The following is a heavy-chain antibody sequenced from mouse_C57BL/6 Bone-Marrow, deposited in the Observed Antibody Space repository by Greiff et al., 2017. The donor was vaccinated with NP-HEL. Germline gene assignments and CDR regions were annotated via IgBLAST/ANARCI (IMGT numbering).Heavy chain of an antibody. D-gene: IGHD1-1*01. J-gene: IGHJ4*01. CDR1: GYTFTSYW. V-gene: IGHV1-69*01. CDR3: ARGMWPNYYGFYARDY. CDR2: IDPSDSYT. Sequence: QVQLQQPGAELVMPGASVKLSCKASGYTFTSYWMHWVKQRPGQGLEWIGEIDPSDSYTNYNQKFKGKSTLTVDKSSSTAYMQLSSLTSEDSAVYYCARGMWPNYYGFYARDYWGQGTSVTVSS.